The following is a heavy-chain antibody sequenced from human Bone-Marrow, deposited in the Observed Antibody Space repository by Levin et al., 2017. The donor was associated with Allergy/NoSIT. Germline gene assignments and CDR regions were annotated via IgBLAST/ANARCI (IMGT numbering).Heavy chain of an antibody. CDR1: GGSISSGGYY. CDR2: IYSRGTT. Sequence: TLSLTCTVSGGSISSGGYYLTWLRQPPGKGLEWIGYIYSRGTTYYNPSLQSRLNISLETPKDQFFLMLTSVTAADTALYYCARGGGGYRGYFDYWGQGILVTVSS. J-gene: IGHJ4*02. D-gene: IGHD5-18*01. CDR3: ARGGGGYRGYFDY. V-gene: IGHV4-31*03.